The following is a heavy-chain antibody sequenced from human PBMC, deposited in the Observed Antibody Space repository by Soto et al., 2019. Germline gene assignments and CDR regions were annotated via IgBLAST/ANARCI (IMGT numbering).Heavy chain of an antibody. D-gene: IGHD3-9*01. CDR3: AGLYYDILTGPFDY. Sequence: GASVKVSCKASGYTFTSYGISWVRQAPGQGLEWMGWISAYNGNTNYAQKLQGRVTMTTDTSTSTAYMELKSLRSDDTAVYYCAGLYYDILTGPFDYWGQGTLVTVSS. J-gene: IGHJ4*02. CDR2: ISAYNGNT. CDR1: GYTFTSYG. V-gene: IGHV1-18*01.